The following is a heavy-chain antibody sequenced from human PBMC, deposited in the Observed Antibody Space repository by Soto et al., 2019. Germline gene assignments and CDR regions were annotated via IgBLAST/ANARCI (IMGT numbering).Heavy chain of an antibody. CDR2: SRDKPQGYST. Sequence: GGSLRLSCAVSGFTLSDHYIDWVRQAPGKGREWVGRSRDKPQGYSTAYAASVKGRFTTSRDESKNSAYLQRNSLKTEDTAVYYCVRDTYFSDSSGYTRCLDYWGQGTLVTVSS. CDR1: GFTLSDHY. D-gene: IGHD3-22*01. J-gene: IGHJ4*02. CDR3: VRDTYFSDSSGYTRCLDY. V-gene: IGHV3-72*01.